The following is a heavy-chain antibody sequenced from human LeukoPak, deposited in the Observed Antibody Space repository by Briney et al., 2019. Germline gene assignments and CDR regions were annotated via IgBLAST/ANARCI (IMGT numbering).Heavy chain of an antibody. CDR2: INHSGST. CDR1: GGSFSGYY. D-gene: IGHD3-9*01. J-gene: IGHJ6*03. CDR3: ARGKRYFDWLMRYYYYYYMDV. V-gene: IGHV4-34*01. Sequence: PSETLSLTCAVYGGSFSGYYWSWIRQPPGKGLEWIGEINHSGSTNYNPSLKSRVTISVDTSKNQFSLKLSSVTAADTAVYYCARGKRYFDWLMRYYYYYYMDVWGKGTTVTVSS.